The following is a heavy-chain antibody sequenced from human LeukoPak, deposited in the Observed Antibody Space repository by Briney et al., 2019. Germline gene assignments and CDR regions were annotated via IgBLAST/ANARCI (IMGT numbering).Heavy chain of an antibody. D-gene: IGHD2-15*01. CDR2: MNPNSGDT. J-gene: IGHJ4*02. CDR3: ARAGGYCGRISCPYYFDY. V-gene: IGHV1-8*01. Sequence: ASVKVSCKASGYTFTSYDINWVRQATGQGLEWMGWMNPNSGDTGYAQKFQGRVTMTRNTSISTAYMELSSLRSEDTAVYYCARAGGYCGRISCPYYFDYWGQGSLVAVSS. CDR1: GYTFTSYD.